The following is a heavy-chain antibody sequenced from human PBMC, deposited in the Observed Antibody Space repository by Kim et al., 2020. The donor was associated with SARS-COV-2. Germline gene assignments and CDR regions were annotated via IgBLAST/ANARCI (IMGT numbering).Heavy chain of an antibody. V-gene: IGHV4-59*13. CDR3: ARAFYGSGSYPLDY. Sequence: SETLSLTCTVSGGSISSNYWSWIRQPPGKGLEWIGYIYYSGSTNYNPSLKSRVTISIDTSKNQFSLKLSSVTAADTAVYFCARAFYGSGSYPLDYWGQGT. J-gene: IGHJ4*02. D-gene: IGHD3-10*01. CDR2: IYYSGST. CDR1: GGSISSNY.